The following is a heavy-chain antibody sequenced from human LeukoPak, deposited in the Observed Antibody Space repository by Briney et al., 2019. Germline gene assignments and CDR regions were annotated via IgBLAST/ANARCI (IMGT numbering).Heavy chain of an antibody. D-gene: IGHD1-26*01. CDR2: IYSGGST. CDR3: ARGGELSVRYPLDY. Sequence: GGSLRLSCAASGFTVSSNYMSWVRQAPGKGLEWVSVIYSGGSTYYADSVKGRFTISRDNSKNTLYLQVNSLRAEDTAVYYCARGGELSVRYPLDYWGQGTLVTVSS. V-gene: IGHV3-66*02. CDR1: GFTVSSNY. J-gene: IGHJ4*02.